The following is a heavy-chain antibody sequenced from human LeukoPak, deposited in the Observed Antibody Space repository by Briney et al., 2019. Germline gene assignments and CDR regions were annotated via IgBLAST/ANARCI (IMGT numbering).Heavy chain of an antibody. J-gene: IGHJ6*03. CDR1: GYTFTSYG. CDR2: ISAYNGDT. D-gene: IGHD1-26*01. Sequence: ASVKVSCKASGYTFTSYGISWVRQAPGQGLEWMGWISAYNGDTNYAQKLQGRVTMTTDTSTSTAYMELRSLRSDDTAVYYCARDRDSGSSLQYYYYYMDVWGKGTTVTVSS. V-gene: IGHV1-18*01. CDR3: ARDRDSGSSLQYYYYYMDV.